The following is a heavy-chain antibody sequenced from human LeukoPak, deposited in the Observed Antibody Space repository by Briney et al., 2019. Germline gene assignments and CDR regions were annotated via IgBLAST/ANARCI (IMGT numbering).Heavy chain of an antibody. CDR3: ARGLDVAARRRIDP. J-gene: IGHJ5*02. Sequence: SETLSLTCAVYGVSFSDYYWSWIRQPPGKGLEWIGQITHSGSTNYNPSLKSQVTISVDTSKNQFFLKLSSVTAADTAVYYCARGLDVAARRRIDPWGQGTLVTVSS. D-gene: IGHD6-6*01. V-gene: IGHV4-34*01. CDR1: GVSFSDYY. CDR2: ITHSGST.